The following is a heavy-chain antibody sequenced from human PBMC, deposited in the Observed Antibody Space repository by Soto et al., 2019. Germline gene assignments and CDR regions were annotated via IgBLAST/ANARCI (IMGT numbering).Heavy chain of an antibody. CDR2: ISYDGSNK. V-gene: IGHV3-30*18. CDR1: GFTFSSYG. J-gene: IGHJ4*02. Sequence: QVQLVESGGGVVQPGRSLRLSCAASGFTFSSYGMHWVRQAQGKGLEWVAVISYDGSNKYDADSVKGRFTISRDNSKNTLYLQINSLRAEDTAVYYCAKDPTAPAHDSSGSSISAYWGQGTLVTVS. CDR3: AKDPTAPAHDSSGSSISAY. D-gene: IGHD3-22*01.